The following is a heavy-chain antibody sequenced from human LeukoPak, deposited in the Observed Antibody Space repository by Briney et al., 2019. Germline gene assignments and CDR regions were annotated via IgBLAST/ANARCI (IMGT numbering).Heavy chain of an antibody. J-gene: IGHJ5*02. D-gene: IGHD4-11*01. V-gene: IGHV4-38-2*01. CDR2: IYHSGST. CDR3: ARTGKQTTVLNWFDP. CDR1: GYSISSGYY. Sequence: GSLRLSCAVSGYSISSGYYWGWIRQPLGKGLEWIGSIYHSGSTYYNPSLKSRVTISVDTSKNQFSLKLSSVTAADTAVYYCARTGKQTTVLNWFDPWGQGTLVTVSS.